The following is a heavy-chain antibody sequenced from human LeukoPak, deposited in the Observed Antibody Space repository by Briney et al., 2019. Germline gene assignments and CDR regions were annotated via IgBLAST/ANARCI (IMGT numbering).Heavy chain of an antibody. CDR3: AKDRGGYCSGGSCSDEYFQH. V-gene: IGHV3-30*02. J-gene: IGHJ1*01. D-gene: IGHD2-15*01. CDR1: GFTFSSYG. CDR2: IRYDGSNK. Sequence: GGSLRLSCAASGFTFSSYGMHWVRQAPGKGLEWVAFIRYDGSNKYYADSVKGRFTISRDNSKNTLYLQMNGLRAEDTAVYYCAKDRGGYCSGGSCSDEYFQHWGQGTLVTVSS.